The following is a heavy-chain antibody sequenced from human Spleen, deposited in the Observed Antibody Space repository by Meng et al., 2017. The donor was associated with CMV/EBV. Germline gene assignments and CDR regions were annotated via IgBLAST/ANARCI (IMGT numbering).Heavy chain of an antibody. CDR2: IIPIFDVT. CDR1: GDTFGTYS. D-gene: IGHD6-6*01. V-gene: IGHV1-69*17. J-gene: IGHJ4*01. Sequence: KASGDTFGTYSLNWVRQAPGQGLEWMGGIIPIFDVTVYPQNFQGRVTVTADSSASTVFLNVSGLSSDDTAVYYCAKGTVAARGGLDYWGQGTLVTVSS. CDR3: AKGTVAARGGLDY.